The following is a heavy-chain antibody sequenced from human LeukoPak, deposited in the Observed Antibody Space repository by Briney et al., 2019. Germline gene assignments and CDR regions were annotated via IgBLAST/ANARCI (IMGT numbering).Heavy chain of an antibody. CDR3: ARDLRPYCSGGSCPMPIDY. V-gene: IGHV3-20*04. D-gene: IGHD2-15*01. Sequence: GGSLRLSCAASGFTFGDYGMSWVRQAPGKGLEWVSGINWNGGSTGYADSVKGRFTISRDNAKNSLYLQMNSLRAEDTALYYCARDLRPYCSGGSCPMPIDYWGQGTLVTVSS. CDR2: INWNGGST. J-gene: IGHJ4*02. CDR1: GFTFGDYG.